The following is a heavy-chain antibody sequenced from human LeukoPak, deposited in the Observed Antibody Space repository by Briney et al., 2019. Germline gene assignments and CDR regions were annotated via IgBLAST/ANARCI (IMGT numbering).Heavy chain of an antibody. J-gene: IGHJ4*02. CDR3: AREGATTAFDY. V-gene: IGHV3-21*04. D-gene: IGHD1-26*01. CDR1: GFTFSSYG. CDR2: ISSSSSYI. Sequence: GGTLRLSCAASGFTFSSYGMSWVRQAPGKGLEWVSSISSSSSYIYYADSVKGRFTISRDIFKNTVYLQMNSLRAEDTAVYYCAREGATTAFDYWGQGTLVTVSS.